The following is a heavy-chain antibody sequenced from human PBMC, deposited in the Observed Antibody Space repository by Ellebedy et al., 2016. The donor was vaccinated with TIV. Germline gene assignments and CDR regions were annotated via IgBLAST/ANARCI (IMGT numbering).Heavy chain of an antibody. V-gene: IGHV4-59*08. CDR1: GSSISDYY. J-gene: IGHJ4*02. CDR2: IYYPIGSS. Sequence: SETLSLTCTVSGSSISDYYWTWIRQPPGKGLEWIGYIYYPIGSSNYSPSLKSRVTISVDTSKNQFSLKLFSVTAADTALYYCARHIVVPTPGLDYWGQGALVTVSS. D-gene: IGHD1-26*01. CDR3: ARHIVVPTPGLDY.